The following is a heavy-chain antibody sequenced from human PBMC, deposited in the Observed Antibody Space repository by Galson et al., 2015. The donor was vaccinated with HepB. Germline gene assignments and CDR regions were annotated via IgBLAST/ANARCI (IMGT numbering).Heavy chain of an antibody. Sequence: SLRLSCAASGFTFSSYSMNWVRQAPGKGLEWVSYITISSSTIYYADSVKGRFTISRDNAKNSLYLQMNSLRAEDTAVYYCARSCSGGSCLAYWGQGTLVTVSS. CDR2: ITISSSTI. CDR1: GFTFSSYS. J-gene: IGHJ4*02. D-gene: IGHD2-15*01. CDR3: ARSCSGGSCLAY. V-gene: IGHV3-48*01.